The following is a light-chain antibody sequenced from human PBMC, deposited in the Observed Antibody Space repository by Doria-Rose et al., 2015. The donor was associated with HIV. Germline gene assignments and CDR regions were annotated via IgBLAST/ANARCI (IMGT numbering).Light chain of an antibody. CDR1: QDISNS. CDR3: HQYYSTPLT. Sequence: DIQVTQSPPSLSASVGDRVTITCRASQDISNSLAWYQLKPGKAPKLLLYAASRLESGVPSRFSGSGSGTDYTLTISSLQPEDFAAYYCHQYYSTPLTFGQGTRVEIK. CDR2: AAS. J-gene: IGKJ1*01. V-gene: IGKV1-NL1*01.